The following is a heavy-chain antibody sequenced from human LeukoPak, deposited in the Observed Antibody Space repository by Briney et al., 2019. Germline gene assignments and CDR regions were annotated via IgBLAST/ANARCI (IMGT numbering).Heavy chain of an antibody. J-gene: IGHJ4*02. CDR1: GFTFSSYS. CDR3: AKGSSSFRIPYYFDY. D-gene: IGHD6-6*01. Sequence: PGGSLRLSCAASGFTFSSYSMNWVRQAPGKGLEWVSSISSSSSYIYYADSVKGRFTISRDNSKNTLYLQMNSLRAEDTAVYYCAKGSSSFRIPYYFDYWGQGTLVTVSS. V-gene: IGHV3-21*04. CDR2: ISSSSSYI.